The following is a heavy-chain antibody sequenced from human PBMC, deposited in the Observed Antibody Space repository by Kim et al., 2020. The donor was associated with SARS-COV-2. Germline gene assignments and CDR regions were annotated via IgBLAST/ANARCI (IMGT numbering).Heavy chain of an antibody. CDR3: ARGIFGVVTDDY. D-gene: IGHD3-3*01. Sequence: SYAQKFQGRVTMTRDTSTSTVYMELSSLRSEDTAVYYCARGIFGVVTDDYWGQGTLVTVSS. V-gene: IGHV1-46*01. J-gene: IGHJ4*02.